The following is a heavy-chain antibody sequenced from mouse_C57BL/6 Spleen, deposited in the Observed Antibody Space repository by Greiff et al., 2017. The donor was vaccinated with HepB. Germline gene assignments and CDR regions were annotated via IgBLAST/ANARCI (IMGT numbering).Heavy chain of an antibody. J-gene: IGHJ4*01. Sequence: EVMLVESEGGLVQPGSSMKLSCTASGFTFSDYYMAWVRQVPEKGLEWVANINYDGSSTYYLDSLKSRFIISRDNAKNILYLQMSSLKSEDTATYYCARDYGSSYGDYAMDYWGQGTSVTVSS. CDR3: ARDYGSSYGDYAMDY. D-gene: IGHD1-1*01. V-gene: IGHV5-16*01. CDR2: INYDGSST. CDR1: GFTFSDYY.